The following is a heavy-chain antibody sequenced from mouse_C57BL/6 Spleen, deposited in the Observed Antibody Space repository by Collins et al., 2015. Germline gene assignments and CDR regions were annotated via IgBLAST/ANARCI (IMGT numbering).Heavy chain of an antibody. J-gene: IGHJ3*01. V-gene: IGHV6-3*01. CDR2: IRLKSDNYAT. Sequence: EVKLEESGGGLVQPGGSMKLSCVASGFTFSDYWMNWVRQSPEKGLEWVAQIRLKSDNYATHYAESVKGRFAISRDDSKSSVYLHTNNLRAEDTGIYYCTAEGAWFDHWGQGTLVTVSA. CDR1: GFTFSDYW. CDR3: TAEGAWFDH.